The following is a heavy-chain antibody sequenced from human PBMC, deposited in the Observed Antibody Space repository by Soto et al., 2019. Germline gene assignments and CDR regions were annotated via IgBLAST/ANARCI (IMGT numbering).Heavy chain of an antibody. CDR2: MNPNSGNT. V-gene: IGHV1-8*01. J-gene: IGHJ6*02. CDR1: GYTFTSYD. CDR3: ARAYCISTSCYLYYYYYGMDV. Sequence: GASVKVSCKASGYTFTSYDINWVRQATGQGLEWMGWMNPNSGNTGYAQKFQGRVTMTRNTSIGTAYMELSSLRSEDTAVYYCARAYCISTSCYLYYYYYGMDVWGQGTTVTVSS. D-gene: IGHD2-2*01.